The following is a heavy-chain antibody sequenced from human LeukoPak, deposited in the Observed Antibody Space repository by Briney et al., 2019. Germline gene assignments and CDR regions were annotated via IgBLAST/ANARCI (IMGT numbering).Heavy chain of an antibody. J-gene: IGHJ3*02. CDR3: AKSNGYGLIDI. D-gene: IGHD3-10*01. V-gene: IGHV4-34*01. CDR2: INHRGIT. Sequence: PSETLSLTCAVYSGSFSGYYWSWIRQPPGKGLEWIAEINHRGITNYNPSLKSRITISVDTSKNQFSLKLNSVTAADTAVYYCAKSNGYGLIDIWGQGTMVTVSS. CDR1: SGSFSGYY.